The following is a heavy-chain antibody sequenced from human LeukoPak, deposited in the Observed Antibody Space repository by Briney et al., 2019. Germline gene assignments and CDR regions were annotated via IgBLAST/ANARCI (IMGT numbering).Heavy chain of an antibody. CDR2: VYYSGST. V-gene: IGHV4-59*01. D-gene: IGHD3-10*01. CDR1: GGSINTYY. J-gene: IGHJ4*02. Sequence: PSETLSLTCTVSGGSINTYYWSWIRQPPGKGLEWIGYVYYSGSTNYNPSLKSRVTISVDTSKNQFSLKLSSVTAADTAVYYSARAKTMALDYWGQGTLVTVSS. CDR3: ARAKTMALDY.